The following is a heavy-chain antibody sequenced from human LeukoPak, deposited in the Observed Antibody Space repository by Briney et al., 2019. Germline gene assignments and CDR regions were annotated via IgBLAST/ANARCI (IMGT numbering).Heavy chain of an antibody. Sequence: PGRSLRLSCAASGFTFSSYAMHWVRQAPGKGLEWVAVISYDGSNKYYADSVKGRFTISRDNSKNTLYLQMDSLRAEDTAVYYCARADGQHYFYGMDVWGQGTTVTVSS. V-gene: IGHV3-30*04. CDR3: ARADGQHYFYGMDV. J-gene: IGHJ6*02. D-gene: IGHD6-13*01. CDR2: ISYDGSNK. CDR1: GFTFSSYA.